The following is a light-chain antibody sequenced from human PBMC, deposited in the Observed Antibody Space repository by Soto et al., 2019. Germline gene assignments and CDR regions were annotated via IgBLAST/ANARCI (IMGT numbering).Light chain of an antibody. Sequence: QSVLTQPPSVSGAPGQRVTISCTGSSSNIGAGYDVHWYQQLPGTAPKLLIYGNSNRPSGVPDRFSGSKSGTSAPLAITGLQAEDDFFNDSQSSEIYLLSCYVSGTGTILTV. V-gene: IGLV1-40*01. CDR1: SSNIGAGYD. CDR2: GNS. CDR3: QSSEIYLLSCYV. J-gene: IGLJ1*01.